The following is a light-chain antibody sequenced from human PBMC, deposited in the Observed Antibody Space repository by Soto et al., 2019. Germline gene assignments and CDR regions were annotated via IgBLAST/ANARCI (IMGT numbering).Light chain of an antibody. V-gene: IGKV3-15*01. Sequence: ETVMTQSPATLSVSPGERVTLSCRASQSVSSKLAWYQQKPGQAPRLLIYEASTRATEIPIPARFSGSGSGTEFTLTISSLQSEDSAVYFCHQYYDWPFTFGPGTKVEIK. CDR1: QSVSSK. J-gene: IGKJ3*01. CDR2: EAS. CDR3: HQYYDWPFT.